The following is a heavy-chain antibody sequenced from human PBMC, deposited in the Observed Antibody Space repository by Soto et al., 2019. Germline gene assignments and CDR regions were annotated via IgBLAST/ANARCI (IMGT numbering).Heavy chain of an antibody. CDR3: ARYHSSSWYLDY. V-gene: IGHV4-31*03. Sequence: QVQLQESGPGLVKPSQTLSLTCTVSGGSISSGGYYWSWIRQHPGKGLEWIGYIYYSGSTYYNPALRRRVPISVDTSKNQFPLKLSSVTAADTAVYYCARYHSSSWYLDYWGQGTLVTVSS. CDR2: IYYSGST. J-gene: IGHJ4*02. CDR1: GGSISSGGYY. D-gene: IGHD6-13*01.